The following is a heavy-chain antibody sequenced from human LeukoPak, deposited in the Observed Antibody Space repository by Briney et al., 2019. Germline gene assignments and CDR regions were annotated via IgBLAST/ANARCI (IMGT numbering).Heavy chain of an antibody. CDR1: GFTFRDYY. Sequence: PGGSLRLSCAASGFTFRDYYVSWIRQAPGKGLEWVSYISGVSSSTNYADSVKGRFTISRDNAKNSLYLQMHSLRAEDTAVYYCARDNYGEYRSYQNWFDPWGQGTLVTVSS. CDR2: ISGVSSST. J-gene: IGHJ5*02. V-gene: IGHV3-11*06. CDR3: ARDNYGEYRSYQNWFDP. D-gene: IGHD4-17*01.